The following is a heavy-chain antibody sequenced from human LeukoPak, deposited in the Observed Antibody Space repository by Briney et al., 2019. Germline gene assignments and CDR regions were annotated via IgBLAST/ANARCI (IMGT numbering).Heavy chain of an antibody. J-gene: IGHJ4*02. V-gene: IGHV3-7*01. Sequence: GGSLRLSCAASGFTFSSYWMSWVRQASGKGLECVANIKQDGSEKYYVDSVKGRFTISRDNAKNSLYLQMNSLRAEDTAVYYCARHDGDYSDYFDYWGQGTLVTVSS. D-gene: IGHD4-17*01. CDR3: ARHDGDYSDYFDY. CDR1: GFTFSSYW. CDR2: IKQDGSEK.